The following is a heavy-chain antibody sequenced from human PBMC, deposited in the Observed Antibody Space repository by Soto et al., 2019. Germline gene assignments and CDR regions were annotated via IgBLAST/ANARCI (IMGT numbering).Heavy chain of an antibody. D-gene: IGHD3-16*01. V-gene: IGHV4-31*03. CDR1: GGSISSGGYY. CDR2: IYYSGST. J-gene: IGHJ4*02. Sequence: PSETLSLTCTVSGGSISSGGYYWSWIRQHPGKGLEWIGYIYYSGSTYYNPSLKSRVTISVDTSKNQFSLKLSSVTAADTAVYYCARSRVLRPQGHFDYWGQGTLVTVSS. CDR3: ARSRVLRPQGHFDY.